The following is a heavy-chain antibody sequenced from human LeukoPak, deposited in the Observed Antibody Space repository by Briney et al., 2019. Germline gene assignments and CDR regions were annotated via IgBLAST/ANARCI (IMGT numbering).Heavy chain of an antibody. CDR2: IYHSGST. CDR3: ARDLRADYDFWSAPVALDI. J-gene: IGHJ3*02. D-gene: IGHD3-3*01. CDR1: GGSISSGGYY. V-gene: IGHV4-30-2*01. Sequence: SETLSLTCTVSGGSISSGGYYWSWIRQPPGKGLEWIGYIYHSGSTYYNPSLKSRVTISVDRSKNQFSLKLSSVTAADTAVYYCARDLRADYDFWSAPVALDIWGQGTMGTVSS.